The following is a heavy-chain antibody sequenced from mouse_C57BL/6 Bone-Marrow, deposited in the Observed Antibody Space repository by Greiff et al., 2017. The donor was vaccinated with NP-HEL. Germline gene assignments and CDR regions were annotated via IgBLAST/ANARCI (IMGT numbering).Heavy chain of an antibody. CDR3: ARIGPLYYFDY. CDR2: ISNLAYSI. CDR1: GFTFSDYG. Sequence: EVQGVESGGGLVQPGGSLKLSCAASGFTFSDYGMAWVRQAPRKGPEWVAFISNLAYSIYYADTVTGRFTIARENAKNTLYLEMSSLRSEDTAMYYCARIGPLYYFDYWGQGTTLTVSS. J-gene: IGHJ2*01. V-gene: IGHV5-15*01.